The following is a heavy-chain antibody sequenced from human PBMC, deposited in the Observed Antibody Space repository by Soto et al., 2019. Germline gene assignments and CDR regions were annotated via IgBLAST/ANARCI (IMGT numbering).Heavy chain of an antibody. CDR2: VSGSGGST. J-gene: IGHJ4*02. V-gene: IGHV3-23*01. Sequence: PGGSLRLSCAASGFTFSSYAMSWVRQAPGKGLEWISAVSGSGGSTYYADSVKDRFTISRDNSRNTLYLHMDSLRAEDTAVYYCARGRGSTGYLGREHYFDYWGQGTLVTVSS. CDR3: ARGRGSTGYLGREHYFDY. CDR1: GFTFSSYA. D-gene: IGHD2-2*01.